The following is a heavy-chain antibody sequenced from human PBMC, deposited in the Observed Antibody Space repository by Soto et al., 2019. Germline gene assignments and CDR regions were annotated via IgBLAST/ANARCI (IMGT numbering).Heavy chain of an antibody. CDR1: GGSISSGGYS. CDR2: IYRSGST. Sequence: LSLTCTVSGGSISSGGYSWSWIRQPPGKGLEWIGYIYRSGSTYYNPSLKSRVTISVDRSKNQFSLKLSSVTAADTAVYYCARGNSTMVRGVIVPYFDYWGQGTLVTVSS. D-gene: IGHD3-10*01. J-gene: IGHJ4*02. V-gene: IGHV4-30-2*01. CDR3: ARGNSTMVRGVIVPYFDY.